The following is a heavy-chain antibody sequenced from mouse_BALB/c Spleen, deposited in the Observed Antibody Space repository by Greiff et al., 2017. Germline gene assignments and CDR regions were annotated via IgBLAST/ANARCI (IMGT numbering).Heavy chain of an antibody. Sequence: EVQVVESGGGLVQPGGSLRLSCATSGFTFTDYYMSWVRQPPGKALEWLGFIRNKANGYTTEYSASVKGRFTISRDNSQSILYLQMNTLRAEDSATYYCARDERRLRYFDYWGQGTTLTVSS. J-gene: IGHJ2*01. CDR2: IRNKANGYTT. D-gene: IGHD1-2*01. CDR1: GFTFTDYY. CDR3: ARDERRLRYFDY. V-gene: IGHV7-3*02.